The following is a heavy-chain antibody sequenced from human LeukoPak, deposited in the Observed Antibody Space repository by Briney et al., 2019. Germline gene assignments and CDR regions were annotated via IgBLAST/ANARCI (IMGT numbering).Heavy chain of an antibody. CDR3: ARDIRIFGFSYYYGMDV. J-gene: IGHJ6*02. V-gene: IGHV3-11*06. Sequence: GGSLRLSCAASGFTFSDYYMSWIRQAPGKGLEWVSYISSSSSYTNYADSVKGRFTISRDNAKNSLYLQMNSLRAEDTAVYYCARDIRIFGFSYYYGMDVWGQGTTVTVSS. CDR1: GFTFSDYY. CDR2: ISSSSSYT. D-gene: IGHD3-3*02.